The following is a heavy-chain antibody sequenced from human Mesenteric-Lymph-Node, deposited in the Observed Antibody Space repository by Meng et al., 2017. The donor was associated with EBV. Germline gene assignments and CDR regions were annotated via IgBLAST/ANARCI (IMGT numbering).Heavy chain of an antibody. CDR3: ARPDSSSWIHFDY. J-gene: IGHJ4*02. D-gene: IGHD6-13*01. CDR1: GGSISSSSYY. Sequence: QLPPQESGPGLVKPSETLSLTCTVSGGSISSSSYYWGWIRQPPGKGLEWIGSIYYSGSTYYNPSLKSRVTISVDTSKNQFSLKLSSVTAADTAVYYCARPDSSSWIHFDYWGQGTLVTVSS. V-gene: IGHV4-39*01. CDR2: IYYSGST.